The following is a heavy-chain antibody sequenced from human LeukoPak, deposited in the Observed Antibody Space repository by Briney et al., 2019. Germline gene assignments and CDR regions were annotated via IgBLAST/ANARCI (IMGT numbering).Heavy chain of an antibody. D-gene: IGHD3-3*01. CDR3: AKGTDFWSGPNWFDP. CDR2: IWYDGSNK. V-gene: IGHV3-33*06. J-gene: IGHJ5*02. Sequence: GGSLRLSCAASGFTFSSYGMHWVRQAPGKGLEWVAVIWYDGSNKYYADSVKGRFTISRDNSKNTLYLQMNSLRAEDTAVYYCAKGTDFWSGPNWFDPWGQGTLVTVSS. CDR1: GFTFSSYG.